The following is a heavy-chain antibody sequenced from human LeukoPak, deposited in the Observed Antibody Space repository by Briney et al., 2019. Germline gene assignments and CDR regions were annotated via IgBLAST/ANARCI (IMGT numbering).Heavy chain of an antibody. Sequence: PGGPLRLSCAASGFTFSSYSMNWVRQAPGKGLGWVSSISSSSSYIYYADSVKGRFTISRDNAKNSLYLQMNSLRAEDTAVYYCLSMELLHYWGQGTLVTVSS. CDR2: ISSSSSYI. CDR1: GFTFSSYS. D-gene: IGHD1-7*01. J-gene: IGHJ4*02. CDR3: LSMELLHY. V-gene: IGHV3-21*01.